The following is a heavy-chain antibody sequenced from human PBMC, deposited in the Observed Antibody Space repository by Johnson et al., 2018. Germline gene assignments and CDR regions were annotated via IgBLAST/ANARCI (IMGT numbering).Heavy chain of an antibody. CDR2: IKHDGRDE. CDR1: GFTFSSYW. J-gene: IGHJ3*02. V-gene: IGHV3-7*01. Sequence: VQLVESGGGLVQPGGSLRLSCAASGFTFSSYWMTWVRQAPGKGLECVANIKHDGRDEYYVDAVKGRFTISRDNAKNSLFLQMNSLRADDTAVYYCARSKDAAFDIWGQGTLVTVSS. CDR3: ARSKDAAFDI.